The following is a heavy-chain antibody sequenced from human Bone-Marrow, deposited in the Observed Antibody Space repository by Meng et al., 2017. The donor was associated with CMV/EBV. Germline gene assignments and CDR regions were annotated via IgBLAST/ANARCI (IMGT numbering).Heavy chain of an antibody. J-gene: IGHJ4*02. CDR1: GSTVTDYY. V-gene: IGHV1-2*02. D-gene: IGHD6-19*01. Sequence: SGAEVKRRGASLKDSCTASGSTVTDYYLHWLRQAPGQWLEWMGWINPNDDTNYAQNFQGRVTMTRDMSINTVYMELSRLTSDDTAVYYCARSSGWSRFDYWGLGTLVTVSS. CDR3: ARSSGWSRFDY. CDR2: INPNDDT.